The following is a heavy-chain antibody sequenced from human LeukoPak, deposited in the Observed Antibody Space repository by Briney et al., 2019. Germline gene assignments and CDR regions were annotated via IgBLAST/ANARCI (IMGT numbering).Heavy chain of an antibody. Sequence: GGSLRLSCATSGFTFTRYWMAWIRQSPGKGLEWVSNINQDETQQYYLDSVEGRFTVPRDNAKASVYLQMNILRVDDTAVYYCSNGIYSSSYWGQGTLVTVSS. J-gene: IGHJ4*02. CDR3: SNGIYSSSY. V-gene: IGHV3-7*01. D-gene: IGHD6-6*01. CDR1: GFTFTRYW. CDR2: INQDETQQ.